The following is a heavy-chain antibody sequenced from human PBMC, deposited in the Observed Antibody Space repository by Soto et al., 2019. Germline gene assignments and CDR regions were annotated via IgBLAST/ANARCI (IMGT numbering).Heavy chain of an antibody. CDR2: ISSDGGLK. V-gene: IGHV3-30*04. CDR1: GFTFNTHA. J-gene: IGHJ4*02. Sequence: GGSLRLSCAASGFTFNTHAMHWVRQAPGKGPEWVAVISSDGGLKFYTDSMKGRFTIPRDNSKNTLYLQMSSLRTEDTAVYYCATEKGPRDYFDHWGQGTLVTVSS. CDR3: ATEKGPRDYFDH.